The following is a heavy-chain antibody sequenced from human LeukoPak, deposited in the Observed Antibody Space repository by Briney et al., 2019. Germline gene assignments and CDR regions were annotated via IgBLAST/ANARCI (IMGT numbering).Heavy chain of an antibody. CDR3: AKEGTMVRGVMAVHAFDI. CDR1: GFTFSSYA. CDR2: ISYDGSNK. V-gene: IGHV3-30*18. D-gene: IGHD3-10*01. Sequence: PGGSLRLSCAASGFTFSSYAMSWVRQAPGKGLEWVAVISYDGSNKYYADSVKGRFTISRDNSKNTLYLQMNSLRAEDTAVYYCAKEGTMVRGVMAVHAFDIWGQGTMVTVSS. J-gene: IGHJ3*02.